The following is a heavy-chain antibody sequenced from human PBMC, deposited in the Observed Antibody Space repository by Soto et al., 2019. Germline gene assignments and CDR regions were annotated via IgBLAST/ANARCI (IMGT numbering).Heavy chain of an antibody. Sequence: SETLSLTCTVSGASIGSSYWTWIRQPPGKGLEWMGYIFYSGSTNYNPSLSGRVSMTVDTSKNQFSLKLSAVTAADTAVYYGARRAYSSVGYYFDYWGQGTLVTVSS. V-gene: IGHV4-59*08. J-gene: IGHJ4*02. CDR3: ARRAYSSVGYYFDY. CDR2: IFYSGST. D-gene: IGHD6-19*01. CDR1: GASIGSSY.